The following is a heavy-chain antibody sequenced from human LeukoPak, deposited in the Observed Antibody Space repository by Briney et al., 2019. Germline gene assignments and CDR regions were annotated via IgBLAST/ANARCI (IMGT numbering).Heavy chain of an antibody. CDR3: ARVSGSYYLCYYYYGMDV. D-gene: IGHD3-10*01. J-gene: IGHJ6*02. Sequence: ASVKVSCKASGYTFTSYDINWVRQATGQGLEWMGWMNPNSGNTGYAQKFQGRVTMTRNTSISTAYMELSSLRSEDTAVYYCARVSGSYYLCYYYYGMDVWGQGATVTVSS. CDR2: MNPNSGNT. V-gene: IGHV1-8*01. CDR1: GYTFTSYD.